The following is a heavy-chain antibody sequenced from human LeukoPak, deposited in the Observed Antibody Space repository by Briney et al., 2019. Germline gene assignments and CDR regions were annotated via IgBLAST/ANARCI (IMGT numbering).Heavy chain of an antibody. CDR2: IRYDGSNK. CDR1: GFTFSSYG. V-gene: IGHV3-33*01. D-gene: IGHD3-10*01. J-gene: IGHJ4*02. CDR3: ARDGGYYYGSGSYYYGGGLDY. Sequence: PGRSLRLSCAASGFTFSSYGMHWVRQAPGKGLEWVAVIRYDGSNKYYADSVKGRFTISRDNSKNTLYLQMNSLRAEDTAVYYCARDGGYYYGSGSYYYGGGLDYWGQGTLVTVSS.